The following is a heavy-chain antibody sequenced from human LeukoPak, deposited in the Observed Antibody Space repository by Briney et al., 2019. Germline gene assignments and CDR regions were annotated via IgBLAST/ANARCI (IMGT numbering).Heavy chain of an antibody. V-gene: IGHV3-7*01. CDR2: INEDGSQK. Sequence: GGSLRLSCVTSGFTFSSYLMSWVRPAPGKGLEWVANINEDGSQKNYVDSMKGRLTISRDNAKNSVYLQMDSLRVDDTAVYYCARPSSYSSAWGSDHWGQGTLVTVRS. CDR3: ARPSSYSSAWGSDH. D-gene: IGHD6-19*01. J-gene: IGHJ4*02. CDR1: GFTFSSYL.